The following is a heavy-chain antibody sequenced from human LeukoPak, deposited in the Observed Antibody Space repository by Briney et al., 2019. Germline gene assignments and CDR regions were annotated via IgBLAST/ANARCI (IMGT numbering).Heavy chain of an antibody. CDR1: GGSVGSNY. J-gene: IGHJ1*01. CDR2: ISYSGDT. V-gene: IGHV4-59*02. Sequence: SETLSLTCSVSGGSVGSNYWSWVRQPPGKGLEWIGYISYSGDTKYDTSLKSRLSMSVDTSKNQCSLMLTSVTAADAAVYYCARGSGWYPHWGQGTLVTVSS. D-gene: IGHD6-19*01. CDR3: ARGSGWYPH.